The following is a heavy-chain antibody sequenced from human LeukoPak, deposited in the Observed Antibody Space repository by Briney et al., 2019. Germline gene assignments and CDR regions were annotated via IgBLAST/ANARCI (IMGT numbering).Heavy chain of an antibody. CDR1: GFTFSSYS. Sequence: GGSLRLSCAASGFTFSSYSMNWVRQAPGKGLEWVSAISGSGGSTYYADSVKGRFTIPRDNSKNTLYLQMNSLRAEDTAVYYCAKCLMQQLVLGCSGWFDPWGQGTLVTVSS. CDR3: AKCLMQQLVLGCSGWFDP. V-gene: IGHV3-23*01. D-gene: IGHD6-13*01. J-gene: IGHJ5*02. CDR2: ISGSGGST.